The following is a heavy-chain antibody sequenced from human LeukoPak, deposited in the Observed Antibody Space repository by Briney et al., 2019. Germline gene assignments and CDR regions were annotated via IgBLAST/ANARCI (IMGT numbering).Heavy chain of an antibody. CDR2: TIPIFGTA. J-gene: IGHJ6*03. D-gene: IGHD3-3*01. Sequence: SVKVSCKASGGTFSSYAISWVRQAPGQGLEWMGGTIPIFGTANYAQKFQGRVTITADESTSTAYMELSSLRSEDTAVYYCARDLRYYDFWSGYFSNHYYYMDVWGKGTTVTVSS. V-gene: IGHV1-69*01. CDR3: ARDLRYYDFWSGYFSNHYYYMDV. CDR1: GGTFSSYA.